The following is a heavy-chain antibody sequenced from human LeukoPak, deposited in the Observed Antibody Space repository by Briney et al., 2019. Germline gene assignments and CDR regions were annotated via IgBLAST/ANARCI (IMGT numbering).Heavy chain of an antibody. CDR2: ISATDGST. V-gene: IGHV3-23*01. J-gene: IGHJ4*02. Sequence: GGSLRLSCAASRFTFSSYAMSWVRQAPGKGLEWVSVISATDGSTYYADSVKGRFTISRDNSKNTLYLQMNSLRAEDTAVYYCARGSSNGYGYQLDYWGQGTLVTVSS. D-gene: IGHD3-22*01. CDR3: ARGSSNGYGYQLDY. CDR1: RFTFSSYA.